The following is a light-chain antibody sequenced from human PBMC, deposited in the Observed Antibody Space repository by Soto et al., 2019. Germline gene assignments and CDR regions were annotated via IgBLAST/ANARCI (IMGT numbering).Light chain of an antibody. J-gene: IGKJ5*01. V-gene: IGKV1-9*01. CDR2: DAS. CDR1: QVISTS. Sequence: GESVTITFRASQVISTSLAWYQVKPGKAPKLLIYDASTLKSGVPSKFSATVSGTEFTLTITSLQPEDFATYYCQQLFDFPITFGQGTRLEIK. CDR3: QQLFDFPIT.